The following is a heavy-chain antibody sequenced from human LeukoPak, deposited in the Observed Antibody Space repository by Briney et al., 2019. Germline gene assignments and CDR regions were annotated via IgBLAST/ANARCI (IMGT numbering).Heavy chain of an antibody. CDR3: AMYYDYVWGSYRFDY. V-gene: IGHV3-7*01. D-gene: IGHD3-16*02. CDR1: GFTFSSYW. J-gene: IGHJ4*02. CDR2: IKQDGSEK. Sequence: PGGSLRLSCAASGFTFSSYWMSWVRQAPGKGLEWVANIKQDGSEKYYVDSVKGRFTISRDNAKNSLYLQMNSLRAEDTAVYYCAMYYDYVWGSYRFDYWGQGTLVTVSS.